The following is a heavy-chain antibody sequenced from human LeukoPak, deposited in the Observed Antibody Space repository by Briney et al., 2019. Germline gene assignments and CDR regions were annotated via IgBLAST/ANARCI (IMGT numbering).Heavy chain of an antibody. V-gene: IGHV3-23*01. CDR1: GFTFSTYV. Sequence: GGSLRLSCAASGFTFSTYVMNWVRQAPGKGLEWVSSISGCRNSTYYADSVRGRFTISRDNSKNTLYLQMNSLRADDTAVYYCAKDHQEGYLNAFDIWGQGTMVAVSS. D-gene: IGHD5-12*01. CDR3: AKDHQEGYLNAFDI. CDR2: ISGCRNST. J-gene: IGHJ3*02.